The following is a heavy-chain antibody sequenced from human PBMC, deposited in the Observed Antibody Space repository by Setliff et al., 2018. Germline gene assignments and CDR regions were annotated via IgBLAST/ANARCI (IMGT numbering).Heavy chain of an antibody. CDR1: GVDVIERLYY. Sequence: SETLSLTCSASGVDVIERLYYWSWVRQSPGKGLEWIGTRYYTGTTFYNPSLESRVAVSLDASEKKFSLNLRSVTAADTAVYYCARERFGRTGGSYGAYYFDYWGQGTLVTVSS. CDR3: ARERFGRTGGSYGAYYFDY. D-gene: IGHD1-26*01. CDR2: RYYTGTT. J-gene: IGHJ4*02. V-gene: IGHV4-39*02.